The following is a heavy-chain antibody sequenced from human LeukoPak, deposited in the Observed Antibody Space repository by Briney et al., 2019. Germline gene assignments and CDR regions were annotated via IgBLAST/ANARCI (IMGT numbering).Heavy chain of an antibody. Sequence: SETLSLTCTVSGGSISSSSYYWGWIRQPPGKGLEWIGSIYYSGSTYYNPSLKSRVTISVDTSKNQFSLKLSSVTAADTAVYYCARGPPNGHDDSSGYYVQACFDYWGQGTLVTVSS. CDR1: GGSISSSSYY. CDR3: ARGPPNGHDDSSGYYVQACFDY. D-gene: IGHD3-22*01. V-gene: IGHV4-39*07. J-gene: IGHJ4*02. CDR2: IYYSGST.